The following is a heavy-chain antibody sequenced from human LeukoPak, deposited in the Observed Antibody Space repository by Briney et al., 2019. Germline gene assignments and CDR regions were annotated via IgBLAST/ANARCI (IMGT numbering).Heavy chain of an antibody. J-gene: IGHJ4*02. CDR1: GFTFSSYA. Sequence: GGSLRLSCAASGFTFSSYAMSWVRQAPGKGLEWVANIKQGGSEKNYVDSVKGRFTIARDDAKNSLYLQMNSLRAEDTAVYFCARDKGGMVPFDYWGQGTLVTVSS. CDR3: ARDKGGMVPFDY. V-gene: IGHV3-7*01. CDR2: IKQGGSEK. D-gene: IGHD3-10*01.